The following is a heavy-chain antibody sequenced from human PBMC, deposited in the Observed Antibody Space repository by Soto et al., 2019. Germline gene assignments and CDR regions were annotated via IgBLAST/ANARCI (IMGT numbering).Heavy chain of an antibody. CDR1: GFDVTANC. CDR3: ANNWDCSGGTCYSYYSYDVDV. Sequence: PGGSLRLSCVGSGFDVTANCMRWVRQAPGKGLECVSIVCTGGATHYADSVKGRSTISRDRSKNTVHLQMNNVRAEDTAVYYCANNWDCSGGTCYSYYSYDVDVWGQGTTVTVSS. D-gene: IGHD2-15*01. V-gene: IGHV3-53*01. J-gene: IGHJ6*02. CDR2: VCTGGAT.